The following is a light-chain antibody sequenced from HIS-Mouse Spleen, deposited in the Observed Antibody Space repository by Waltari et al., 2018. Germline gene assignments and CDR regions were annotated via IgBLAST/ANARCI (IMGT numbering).Light chain of an antibody. J-gene: IGLJ3*02. V-gene: IGLV2-14*03. CDR3: SSYTSSSTWV. CDR2: DVS. Sequence: QSALTQPASVSGSPGQSTTISCTGTSSAVGGYNYVSWYQKHPGKASKLMIYDVSNRPSGVSNPFSGSKSGNTASLTISGLQAEDEADYYCSSYTSSSTWVFGGGTKLTVL. CDR1: SSAVGGYNY.